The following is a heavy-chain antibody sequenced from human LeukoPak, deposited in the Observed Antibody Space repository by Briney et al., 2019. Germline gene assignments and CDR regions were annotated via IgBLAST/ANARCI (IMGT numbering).Heavy chain of an antibody. CDR2: ISGSGGTT. V-gene: IGHV3-23*01. J-gene: IGHJ3*02. D-gene: IGHD5-18*01. CDR1: GGSISSNY. Sequence: ETLSLTCTVSGGSISSNYWSWVRQAPGKGLEWVSSISGSGGTTYYADSVKGRFTISRDNSKNTLYLQMNSLRADDTAVYSCAKDPPTVMANAFHIWGQGTMVTVS. CDR3: AKDPPTVMANAFHI.